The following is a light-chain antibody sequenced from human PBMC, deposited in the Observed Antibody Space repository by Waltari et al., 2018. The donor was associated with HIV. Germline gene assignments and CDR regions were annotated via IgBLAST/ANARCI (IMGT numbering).Light chain of an antibody. J-gene: IGKJ1*01. CDR3: QQSYTSPRT. Sequence: DTQMTQSPSSLSASVGDTVTNTCRASQSISSFLNWYQQKPGKAPRLVIYFASSLQSGVPSRFSGSGSGTDFTLTISSLQPEDFATYFCQQSYTSPRTFGQGTKVEIK. V-gene: IGKV1-39*01. CDR1: QSISSF. CDR2: FAS.